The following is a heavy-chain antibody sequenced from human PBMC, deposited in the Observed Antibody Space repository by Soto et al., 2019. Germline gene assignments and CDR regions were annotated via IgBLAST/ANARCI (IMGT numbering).Heavy chain of an antibody. CDR1: GFSLSTSGVG. D-gene: IGHD2-15*01. Sequence: QGTLKESGPTLVKPTQTLPLTCSFSGFSLSTSGVGVCWIRQSPGKALEWLALIYWSGDEHYRPALKSRLRITLNTCKINVLLIMTNKDHVPTAKYACARGVATLPLFAFDIWGQWTMLTVSS. J-gene: IGHJ3*02. CDR3: ARGVATLPLFAFDI. V-gene: IGHV2-5*01. CDR2: IYWSGDE.